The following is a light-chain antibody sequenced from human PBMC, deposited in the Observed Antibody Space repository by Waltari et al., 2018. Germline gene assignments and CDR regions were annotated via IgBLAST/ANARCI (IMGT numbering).Light chain of an antibody. Sequence: QSALTQPASVSGSPGQSITISCTGTSSHVGGSNYASWYQQHPGPTPKPIIFDVNRRPSGVSHRFSGSKSGNTASLTISGLQAEDEADYYCGSYTTRATHVFGIGTKVTVL. CDR3: GSYTTRATHV. CDR2: DVN. J-gene: IGLJ1*01. CDR1: SSHVGGSNY. V-gene: IGLV2-14*03.